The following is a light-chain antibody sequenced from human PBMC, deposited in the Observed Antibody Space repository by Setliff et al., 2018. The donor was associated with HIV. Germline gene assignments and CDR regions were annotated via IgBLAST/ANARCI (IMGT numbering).Light chain of an antibody. J-gene: IGLJ2*01. Sequence: QSALTQPPSLSGSPGQSVTISCTGTSSDVDDNHISWYQQHPGKAPKLMIYDVSLRPSGVPDRFSGSRSGYTASLTVSGLQADDEANYYCCAYAGRYTSVFGGGTKVTVL. CDR3: CAYAGRYTSV. CDR1: SSDVDDNH. V-gene: IGLV2-11*01. CDR2: DVS.